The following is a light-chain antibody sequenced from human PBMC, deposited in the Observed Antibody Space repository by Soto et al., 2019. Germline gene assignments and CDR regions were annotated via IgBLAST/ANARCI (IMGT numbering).Light chain of an antibody. J-gene: IGKJ5*01. Sequence: EIVLTQSPATLSLSPGERATFSCRASQSVSSYLAWFQQKPGQAPRLLIYDASHRATGIAARFSGSGSGTDITLTISILEPEDFAVYYCQQHTNWPPSITFGQGTRLEIK. CDR1: QSVSSY. CDR3: QQHTNWPPSIT. V-gene: IGKV3-11*01. CDR2: DAS.